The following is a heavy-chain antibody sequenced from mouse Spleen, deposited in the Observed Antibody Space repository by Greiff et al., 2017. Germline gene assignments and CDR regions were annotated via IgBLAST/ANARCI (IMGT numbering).Heavy chain of an antibody. J-gene: IGHJ1*01. D-gene: IGHD1-1*01. CDR2: INPNNGGT. CDR3: ARSIYYGSSYWYFDV. V-gene: IGHV1-26*01. CDR1: GYTFTDYY. Sequence: EVQLQQSGPELVKPGASVKISCKASGYTFTDYYMNWVKQSHGKSLEWIGDINPNNGGTSYNQKFKGKATLTVDKSSSTAYMELRSLTSEDSAVYYCARSIYYGSSYWYFDVWGAGTTVTVSS.